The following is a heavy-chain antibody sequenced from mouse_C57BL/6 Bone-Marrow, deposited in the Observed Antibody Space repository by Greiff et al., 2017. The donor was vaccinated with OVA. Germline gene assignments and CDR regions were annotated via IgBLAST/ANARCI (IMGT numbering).Heavy chain of an antibody. CDR2: IDPENGDT. J-gene: IGHJ2*01. D-gene: IGHD1-1*01. CDR1: GFNIKDDY. Sequence: DVHLVESGAELVRPGASVKLSCTASGFNIKDDYMHWVKQRPEQGLEWIGWIDPENGDTEYASKFQGKATITADTSSNTAYLQLSSLTSEDTAVYYCTTWYYGSSFYFDYWGQGTTLTVSS. V-gene: IGHV14-4*01. CDR3: TTWYYGSSFYFDY.